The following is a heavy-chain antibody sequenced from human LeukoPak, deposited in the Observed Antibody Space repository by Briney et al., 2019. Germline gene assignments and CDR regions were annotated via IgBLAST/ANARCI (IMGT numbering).Heavy chain of an antibody. V-gene: IGHV1-18*01. CDR3: ARDLVDGVGAPGAY. Sequence: ASVKVSCKASGYPFTNYGITWMRQAPGQGLEWMGWINTYNGNTNYAQKLQGRVTITTDTSTSTAYMELRSLRSDDTAVFYCARDLVDGVGAPGAYWGQGALVTVSS. J-gene: IGHJ4*02. D-gene: IGHD1-26*01. CDR2: INTYNGNT. CDR1: GYPFTNYG.